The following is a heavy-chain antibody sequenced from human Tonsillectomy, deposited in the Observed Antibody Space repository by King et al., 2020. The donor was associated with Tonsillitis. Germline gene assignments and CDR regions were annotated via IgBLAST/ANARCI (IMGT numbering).Heavy chain of an antibody. Sequence: QLVQSGGGVGQPGRSLRLSCAASGFTFSSSGMHWVRQAPGKGLEGVADIWYDGSNKYYADSVKGRFTISRDNYKNTLYLQMNSLRAEDTAVYYCARDLSSDIVVVPAAPADWGQGTLVTVSS. J-gene: IGHJ1*01. V-gene: IGHV3-33*01. CDR2: IWYDGSNK. CDR1: GFTFSSSG. CDR3: ARDLSSDIVVVPAAPAD. D-gene: IGHD2-2*01.